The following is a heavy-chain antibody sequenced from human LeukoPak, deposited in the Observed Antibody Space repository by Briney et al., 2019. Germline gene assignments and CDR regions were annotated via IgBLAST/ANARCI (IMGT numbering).Heavy chain of an antibody. D-gene: IGHD3-10*01. V-gene: IGHV3-23*01. J-gene: IGHJ4*02. Sequence: GGSLRLSCAASGFTFSSYAMSWVRQAPGKGLEWVSAISGGGDYTYYADSVKGRSTISRDNSKNTLYLQMNRLRADDTAIYYCEKDATVVRGDPLWGQGPLVPVSS. CDR1: GFTFSSYA. CDR3: EKDATVVRGDPL. CDR2: ISGGGDYT.